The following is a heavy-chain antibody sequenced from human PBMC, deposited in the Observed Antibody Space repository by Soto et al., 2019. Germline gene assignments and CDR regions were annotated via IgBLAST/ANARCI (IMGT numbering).Heavy chain of an antibody. CDR2: IDPSDSYT. D-gene: IGHD6-19*01. Sequence: KTSGASVKISCKGSGYSFTSYWISWVRQMPGKGLEWMGRIDPSDSYTNYSPSFQGHVTISADKSISTAYLQWSSLKASDTAMYYCARHVIPIAVAGIGAFDIWGQGTMVTVSS. CDR1: GYSFTSYW. V-gene: IGHV5-10-1*01. J-gene: IGHJ3*02. CDR3: ARHVIPIAVAGIGAFDI.